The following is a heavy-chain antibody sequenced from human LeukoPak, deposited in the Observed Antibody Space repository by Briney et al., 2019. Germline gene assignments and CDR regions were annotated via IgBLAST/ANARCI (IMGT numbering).Heavy chain of an antibody. J-gene: IGHJ6*02. CDR3: ARFGCSGGSCYAWDYYGMDV. CDR1: GFTFNEYT. V-gene: IGHV3-21*01. Sequence: GGSLRLSCAASGFTFNEYTMTWVRQAPGKGLEWVSSISSSSSYIYYADSVKGRFTISRDNAKNSLYLQMNSLRAEDTAVYYCARFGCSGGSCYAWDYYGMDVWGQGTTVTVSS. CDR2: ISSSSSYI. D-gene: IGHD2-15*01.